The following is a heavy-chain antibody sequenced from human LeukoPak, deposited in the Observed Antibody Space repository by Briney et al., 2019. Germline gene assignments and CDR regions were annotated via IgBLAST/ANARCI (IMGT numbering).Heavy chain of an antibody. J-gene: IGHJ6*03. V-gene: IGHV4-34*01. CDR2: INHSGST. CDR3: ARVCIAAAGWLYYYYYYYMDV. Sequence: SETLSLTCAVYGGSFSGYYWSWIRQPPGKGLEWIGEINHSGSTNYNPSLKSRVTVSVDTSKNQFSLKLSSVTAADTAVYYCARVCIAAAGWLYYYYYYYMDVWGKGTTVTVSS. D-gene: IGHD6-13*01. CDR1: GGSFSGYY.